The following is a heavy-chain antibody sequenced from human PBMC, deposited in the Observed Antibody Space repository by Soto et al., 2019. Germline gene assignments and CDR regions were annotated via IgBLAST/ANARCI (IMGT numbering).Heavy chain of an antibody. CDR1: GYSISSCYY. Sequence: ASETLSLTCTVSGYSISSCYYWGWIRQPPGKGLERIGSIYHSGSTYYNPSLKSRVTISVDTSKNQFSLKLSSVTAADTAVYYCARVVVGGLNWFDPWGQGTLVTVSS. CDR2: IYHSGST. D-gene: IGHD1-26*01. CDR3: ARVVVGGLNWFDP. V-gene: IGHV4-38-2*02. J-gene: IGHJ5*02.